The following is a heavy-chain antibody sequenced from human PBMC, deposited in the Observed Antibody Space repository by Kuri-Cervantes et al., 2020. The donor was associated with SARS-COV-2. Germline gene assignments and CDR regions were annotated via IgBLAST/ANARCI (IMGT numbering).Heavy chain of an antibody. CDR1: GGSFSNYD. CDR3: ARGRPGIAAASLYYYYYIDV. Sequence: SVKVSCKASGGSFSNYDISWVRHAPGQGLEWMGGIVPMIGTAKYAQKFEGRVTITADESTSTGYMEQSSLRSEDTAVYYCARGRPGIAAASLYYYYYIDVWGKGTTVTVSS. V-gene: IGHV1-69*13. CDR2: IVPMIGTA. J-gene: IGHJ6*03. D-gene: IGHD6-13*01.